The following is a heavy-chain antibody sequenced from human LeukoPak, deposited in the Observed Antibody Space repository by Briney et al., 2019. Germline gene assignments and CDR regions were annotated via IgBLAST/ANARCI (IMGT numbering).Heavy chain of an antibody. D-gene: IGHD4-17*01. CDR2: ISTNGGTT. CDR3: ARDSDYGDYFFDY. Sequence: GGALRLSCAASGFSFCTFAMHWVCEALGKGLEYVSGISTNGGTTYYAKSVKGRFTISRDNSKNTLFLQMGSLRTEDMAVYYCARDSDYGDYFFDYWGQGTLVAVSS. CDR1: GFSFCTFA. J-gene: IGHJ4*02. V-gene: IGHV3-64*01.